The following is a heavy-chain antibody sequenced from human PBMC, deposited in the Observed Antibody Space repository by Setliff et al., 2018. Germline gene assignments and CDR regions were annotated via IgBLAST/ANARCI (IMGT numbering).Heavy chain of an antibody. V-gene: IGHV3-74*01. CDR2: INGDGRST. D-gene: IGHD1-26*01. Sequence: PVGSLRLSCAASGFTFSNHWMHWVRQTPGKGLVWVSRINGDGRSTNYADSVKGRFTISRDNAKNTLYLQMNSLRAEDTAVYFCAREWQVGSGWVDTVDIWGQGTMVTVSS. CDR3: AREWQVGSGWVDTVDI. CDR1: GFTFSNHW. J-gene: IGHJ3*02.